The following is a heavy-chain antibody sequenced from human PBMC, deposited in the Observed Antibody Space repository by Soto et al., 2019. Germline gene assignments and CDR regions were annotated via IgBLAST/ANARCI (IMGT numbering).Heavy chain of an antibody. J-gene: IGHJ4*02. Sequence: EVQLLESGGGFVQPGGSLRLSCAASGFRFSDFAMTWVRQAPGRGLGWVSAITCTASSTYYADSVKGRFTISRDNSKNTQYLQINSLRAEAAAIYYCAKGAEGYVVSSLDSWGQGTLVTVSS. V-gene: IGHV3-23*01. CDR2: ITCTASST. CDR3: AKGAEGYVVSSLDS. D-gene: IGHD5-12*01. CDR1: GFRFSDFA.